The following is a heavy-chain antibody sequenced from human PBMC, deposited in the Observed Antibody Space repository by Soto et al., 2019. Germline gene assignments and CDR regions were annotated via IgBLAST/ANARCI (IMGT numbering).Heavy chain of an antibody. CDR2: VYASGIT. CDR1: GSIVTMCENY. CDR3: DGNLAHGYIGIV. J-gene: IGHJ3*01. V-gene: IGHV4-30-4*01. Sequence: QVQLQESGTGLVKLSQTLSLACTVSGSIVTMCENYWRWVRQAPGTGLEWIGYVYASGITYSTPARVSRVSLSRGRHSQAVALTLSSVTAADTAVYVCDGNLAHGYIGIVWGHGTMVTVSS. D-gene: IGHD5-18*01.